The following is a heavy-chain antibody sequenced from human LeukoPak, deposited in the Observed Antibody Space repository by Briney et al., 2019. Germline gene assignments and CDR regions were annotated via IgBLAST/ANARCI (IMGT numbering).Heavy chain of an antibody. Sequence: GGSLGLSCAASGFTFSDNYMTWVRQAPGKGLEWLSYISGNGGVIQYADSVKGRFTISRDNAKNLLYLQMDSLRVEDTAIYYCARDPRTVRIWGQGTLVTVSS. CDR1: GFTFSDNY. CDR3: ARDPRTVRI. J-gene: IGHJ4*02. CDR2: ISGNGGVI. V-gene: IGHV3-11*04. D-gene: IGHD1-1*01.